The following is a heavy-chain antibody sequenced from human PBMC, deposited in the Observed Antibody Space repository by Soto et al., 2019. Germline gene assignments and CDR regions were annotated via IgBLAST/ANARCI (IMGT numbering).Heavy chain of an antibody. CDR2: VFHSGTT. CDR1: GYSINSGYY. D-gene: IGHD3-3*01. J-gene: IGHJ4*02. Sequence: SETLSLTCAVSGYSINSGYYWGWIRQSPGKGLEWIGSVFHSGTTYSTPSLKTRLTISVDTSKNQFSLDLNAVTAADTAVYYCVRDFGDLHDFWSGSDYWGQGIPVTVS. V-gene: IGHV4-38-2*02. CDR3: VRDFGDLHDFWSGSDY.